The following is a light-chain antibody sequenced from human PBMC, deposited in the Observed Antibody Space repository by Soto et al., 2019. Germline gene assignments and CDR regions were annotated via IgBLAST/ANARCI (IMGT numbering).Light chain of an antibody. CDR3: QQTYTTVWT. V-gene: IGKV1-39*01. Sequence: DIQMTQSPSALSASVGDRVTITCRASQSIGTFLNWYQHKPGEAPDLLIFAASSLLTGVPSRFSGSGSGTDFTLTISSLQPEDVASYYCQQTYTTVWTFGQGTKVEIK. CDR1: QSIGTF. J-gene: IGKJ1*01. CDR2: AAS.